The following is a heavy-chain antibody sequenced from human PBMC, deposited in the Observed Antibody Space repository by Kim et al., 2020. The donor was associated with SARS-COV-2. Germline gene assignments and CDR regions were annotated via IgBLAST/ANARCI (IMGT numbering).Heavy chain of an antibody. V-gene: IGHV3-23*01. CDR2: IVGSGGST. CDR1: GFTFSSYG. Sequence: GGSLRLSCAASGFTFSSYGMSWVRQAPGKGLEWVSAISGSQAPGKGLEWVSAIVGSGGSTYYADSVKGRFTISRDNSKSTLYLQMNSLRAEDTAVYYCAKPGYSSSWYRNFDYWGQGTLVTVSS. J-gene: IGHJ4*02. D-gene: IGHD6-13*01. CDR3: AKPGYSSSWYRNFDY.